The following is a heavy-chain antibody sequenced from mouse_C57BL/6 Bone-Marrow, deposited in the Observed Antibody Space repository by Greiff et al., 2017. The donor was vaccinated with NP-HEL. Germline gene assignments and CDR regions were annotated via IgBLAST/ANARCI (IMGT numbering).Heavy chain of an antibody. J-gene: IGHJ4*01. CDR3: ARRVYGYYYYAMDY. CDR2: IYPGDGDP. CDR1: GYAFSSSW. D-gene: IGHD2-2*01. V-gene: IGHV1-82*01. Sequence: QVQLQQSGPELVKPGASVKISCKASGYAFSSSWMNWVKQRPGKGLEWIGRIYPGDGDPNYNGKFKGKATLTAVKSSSTAYMQLSSLTSEDSAVYFRARRVYGYYYYAMDYWGQGTSVTVSS.